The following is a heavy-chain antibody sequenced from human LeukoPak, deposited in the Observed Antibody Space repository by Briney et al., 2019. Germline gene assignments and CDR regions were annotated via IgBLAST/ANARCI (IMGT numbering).Heavy chain of an antibody. J-gene: IGHJ4*02. CDR1: GYSISSGYY. D-gene: IGHD4/OR15-4a*01. CDR3: ASLGLTMVD. V-gene: IGHV4-38-2*02. Sequence: PSETLSLTCTVSGYSISSGYYWGWIRQPPGKGLEWLGSIYHSGDTYCNPSLKSRVTISLDTSNNQFSLKLSSVTAADTAVYYCASLGLTMVDWGQGTLVTVSS. CDR2: IYHSGDT.